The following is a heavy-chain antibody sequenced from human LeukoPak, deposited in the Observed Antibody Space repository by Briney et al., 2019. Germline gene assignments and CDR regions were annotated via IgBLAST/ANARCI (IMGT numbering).Heavy chain of an antibody. D-gene: IGHD1-26*01. CDR3: ATQWDGGAGAFDT. V-gene: IGHV3-21*01. J-gene: IGHJ3*02. CDR1: AFTFSRYS. Sequence: PGGSLRLSCAASAFTFSRYSMNWVRQAPGKGLEWVSSISGSSSYIYYADSVKGRFTISRDNSKNTLYLQMNSLRAEDTAMYYCATQWDGGAGAFDTWGQGTMATVSS. CDR2: ISGSSSYI.